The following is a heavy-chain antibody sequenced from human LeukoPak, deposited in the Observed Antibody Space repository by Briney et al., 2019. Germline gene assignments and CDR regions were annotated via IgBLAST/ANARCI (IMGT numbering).Heavy chain of an antibody. CDR1: GGTFSSYA. V-gene: IGHV1-69*06. J-gene: IGHJ4*02. CDR3: VRDYDSIGPQKNYFDF. D-gene: IGHD3-22*01. Sequence: GASVKVSCKAPGGTFSSYAVSWVRQAPGQGLEWMGRIVPMYDTADYAQRFQGRVTITADKSTGTVFMELSSLRSEDTGIYYCVRDYDSIGPQKNYFDFWGQGTLVTVSS. CDR2: IVPMYDTA.